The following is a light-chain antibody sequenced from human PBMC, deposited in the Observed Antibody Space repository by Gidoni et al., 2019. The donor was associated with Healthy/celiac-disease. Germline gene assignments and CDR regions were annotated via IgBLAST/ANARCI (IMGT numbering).Light chain of an antibody. J-gene: IGKJ1*01. V-gene: IGKV1-5*01. CDR1: QSSSSW. CDR3: QQYNSYPWT. CDR2: DAS. Sequence: DIQMTQSPSTLSASVGDRVTITCRASQSSSSWLAWYQQKPGKGPKLLIYDASSLESGVPSRFSGSGSGTECNLTISSLQPDDFATYYCQQYNSYPWTFGQGTKVEIK.